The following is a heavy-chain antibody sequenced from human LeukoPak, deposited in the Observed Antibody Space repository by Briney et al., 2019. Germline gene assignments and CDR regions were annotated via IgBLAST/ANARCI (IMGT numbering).Heavy chain of an antibody. CDR1: GGSISSGDYY. V-gene: IGHV4-39*07. J-gene: IGHJ4*02. Sequence: PSETLSLTCTVSGGSISSGDYYWGWIRQPPGKGLEWIGTIYYSGTSYYNPSLRSRVTISIDTSKNQFFLKLTSVTAADTAVYYCARDDSYAPWFDYWGQGTLVSVSS. CDR3: ARDDSYAPWFDY. CDR2: IYYSGTS. D-gene: IGHD5-18*01.